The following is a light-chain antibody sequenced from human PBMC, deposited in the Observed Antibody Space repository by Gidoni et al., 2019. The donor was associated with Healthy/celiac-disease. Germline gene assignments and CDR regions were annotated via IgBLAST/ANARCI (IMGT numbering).Light chain of an antibody. J-gene: IGKJ3*01. V-gene: IGKV3-11*01. CDR3: QQRSNCPRRGFT. CDR1: QSVSSY. CDR2: YAS. Sequence: DIVLTKSPANLSLSPGERATLSCRASQSVSSYLAWYQQKPGQAPRLLIYYASNRATGIPASFSGSGSGTDFTLTISSLEPEDFAVYYCQQRSNCPRRGFTFGPGTKVEIK.